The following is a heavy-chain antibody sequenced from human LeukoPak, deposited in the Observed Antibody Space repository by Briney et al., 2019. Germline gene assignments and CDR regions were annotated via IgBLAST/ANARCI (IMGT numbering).Heavy chain of an antibody. CDR1: GGTFSSYA. CDR2: IIPIFGTA. V-gene: IGHV1-69*05. Sequence: SVKVSCNASGGTFSSYAISWVRQAPGQGLEWMGGIIPIFGTANYAQKFQGRVTITTDESTRTAYMELSSLISEDTAVYYCAGGPSGSYYSRRLYAFDIWGQGTMVTVSS. D-gene: IGHD1-26*01. J-gene: IGHJ3*02. CDR3: AGGPSGSYYSRRLYAFDI.